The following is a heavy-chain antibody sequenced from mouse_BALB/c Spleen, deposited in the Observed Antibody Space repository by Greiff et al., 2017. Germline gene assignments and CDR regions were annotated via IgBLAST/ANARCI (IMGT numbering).Heavy chain of an antibody. CDR2: INSNGGST. CDR3: ARVAGTKAMDY. D-gene: IGHD4-1*01. J-gene: IGHJ4*01. CDR1: GFTFSSYG. Sequence: EVHLVESGGGLVQPGGSLKLSCAASGFTFSSYGMSWVRQTPDKRLELVATINSNGGSTYYPDSVKGRFTISRDNAKNTLYLQMSSLKSEDTAMYYCARVAGTKAMDYWGQGTSVTVSS. V-gene: IGHV5-6-3*01.